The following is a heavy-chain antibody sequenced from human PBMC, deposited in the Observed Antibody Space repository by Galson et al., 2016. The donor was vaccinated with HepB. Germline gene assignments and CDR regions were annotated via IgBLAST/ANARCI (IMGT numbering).Heavy chain of an antibody. V-gene: IGHV3-23*01. CDR2: ISGSGGNT. CDR1: GFTFSTYA. CDR3: AKARSVHLLLFDS. Sequence: SLRLSCAASGFTFSTYAMSWVRQAPGKGLEWASGISGSGGNTYYADSVKGRFTISRDNSKKTLYLQMNCLRAEDTAVYFCAKARSVHLLLFDSWGQGNLVTVSS. J-gene: IGHJ4*02. D-gene: IGHD2-15*01.